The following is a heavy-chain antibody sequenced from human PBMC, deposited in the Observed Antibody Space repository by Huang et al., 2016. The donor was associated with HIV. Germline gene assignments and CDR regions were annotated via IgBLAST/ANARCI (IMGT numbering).Heavy chain of an antibody. CDR2: ISNEGSTK. Sequence: QVQLVESGGGVVQPGTSLRLSCAASGFTFSNYAMNWVRQAPGKGRGGVEVISNEGSTKYYADSGKGRFTISRDNSKNTVYLQMNSLRAEDTAVYYCARSEPSRYYFDYWGQGTLVTVSS. CDR3: ARSEPSRYYFDY. CDR1: GFTFSNYA. V-gene: IGHV3-30-3*01. J-gene: IGHJ4*02.